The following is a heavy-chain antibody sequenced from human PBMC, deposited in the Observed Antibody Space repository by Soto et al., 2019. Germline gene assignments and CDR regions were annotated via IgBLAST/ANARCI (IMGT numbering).Heavy chain of an antibody. D-gene: IGHD2-2*01. CDR3: ARDQIGYCSSTSCPNDY. J-gene: IGHJ4*02. CDR2: ISSSSSYI. Sequence: GGSLRLSCAASGFTFSSYSMNWVRQAPGKGLEWVSSISSSSSYIYYADSVKGRFTISRDNAKNSLYLQMNSLRAEDTAVYYCARDQIGYCSSTSCPNDYWGQGTLVTVSS. CDR1: GFTFSSYS. V-gene: IGHV3-21*01.